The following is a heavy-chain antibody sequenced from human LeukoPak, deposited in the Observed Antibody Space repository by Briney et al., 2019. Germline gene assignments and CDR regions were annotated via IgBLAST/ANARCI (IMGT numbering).Heavy chain of an antibody. CDR3: ARVGYGYDILTGYAHDAFDI. D-gene: IGHD3-9*01. CDR1: GGSFSGYY. CDR2: INHSGST. J-gene: IGHJ3*02. V-gene: IGHV4-34*01. Sequence: SETLSLTCAVYGGSFSGYYWSWIRQPPGKGLEWIGGINHSGSTNYNPSLKSRVTISVDTSKNQFSLKLSSVTAADTAVYYCARVGYGYDILTGYAHDAFDIWGQGTMVTVSS.